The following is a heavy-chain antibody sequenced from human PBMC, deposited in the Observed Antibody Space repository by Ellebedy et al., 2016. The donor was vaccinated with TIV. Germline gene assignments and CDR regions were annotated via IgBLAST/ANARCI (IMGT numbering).Heavy chain of an antibody. D-gene: IGHD6-19*01. V-gene: IGHV3-21*01. J-gene: IGHJ5*02. Sequence: GESLKISCAASGFTFSSYSMNWVRQAPGKGLEWVSSISSSSSYIYYADSVKGRFNISRDNAKNSLYLQMNSLRAHDTAVYYCARGSSSGWYPNWLDPWGQGTLVTVSS. CDR2: ISSSSSYI. CDR3: ARGSSSGWYPNWLDP. CDR1: GFTFSSYS.